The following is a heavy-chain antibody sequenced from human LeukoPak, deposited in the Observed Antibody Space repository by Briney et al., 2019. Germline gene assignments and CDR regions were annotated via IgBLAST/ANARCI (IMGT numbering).Heavy chain of an antibody. D-gene: IGHD2-21*02. CDR3: ARVTATDDYFDY. Sequence: GGSLRLSCGVSGFTVSVSYMSWVRQAPGKGLEWVSIIYNDGGTYYADSVKGRFTISRDSSENTVYLQMSSLRADDTAVYYCARVTATDDYFDYWGQGTLVTVSS. CDR1: GFTVSVSY. CDR2: IYNDGGT. J-gene: IGHJ4*02. V-gene: IGHV3-53*01.